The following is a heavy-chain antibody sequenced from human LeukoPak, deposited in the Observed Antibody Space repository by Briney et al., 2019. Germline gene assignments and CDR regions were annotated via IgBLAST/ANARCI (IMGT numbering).Heavy chain of an antibody. Sequence: GGSLRLSCAASGFTFDDYAMHWVRQAPGKGLEWVSGISWNSGSIGYADSVKGRFTISRDNAKNSLYLQMNSLRAEDTALYYCAKDIPGSSWPVFDSWGQGTLVTVSS. CDR3: AKDIPGSSWPVFDS. J-gene: IGHJ4*02. CDR2: ISWNSGSI. V-gene: IGHV3-9*01. CDR1: GFTFDDYA. D-gene: IGHD6-13*01.